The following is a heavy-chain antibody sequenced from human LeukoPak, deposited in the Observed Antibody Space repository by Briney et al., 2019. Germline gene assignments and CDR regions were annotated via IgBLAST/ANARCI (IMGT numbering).Heavy chain of an antibody. CDR2: IYYSGST. J-gene: IGHJ5*02. D-gene: IGHD3-22*01. CDR3: ARERDYYDSSGYALGWFDP. Sequence: SETLSLTCTVSGGSISSYYWSWIRQSPGKGLEWIGYIYYSGSTNYNPSLKSRVTISVDTSKNQFSLKLSSVTAADTAVYYCARERDYYDSSGYALGWFDPWGQGTLVTVSS. CDR1: GGSISSYY. V-gene: IGHV4-59*01.